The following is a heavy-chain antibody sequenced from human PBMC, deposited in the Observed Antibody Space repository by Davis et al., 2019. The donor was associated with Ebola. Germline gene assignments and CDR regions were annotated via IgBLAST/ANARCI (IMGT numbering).Heavy chain of an antibody. V-gene: IGHV1-18*01. Sequence: ASVKVSCKASGGIFSNFAFNWVRQAPGQGLEWMGWINPHNGNTNYAQNVQGRVTMTTDTSTSTAYMEVGSLRSDDTAVYYCARAQFPTTSDHWGQGTLVTISS. CDR3: ARAQFPTTSDH. D-gene: IGHD1-1*01. CDR2: INPHNGNT. J-gene: IGHJ4*02. CDR1: GGIFSNFA.